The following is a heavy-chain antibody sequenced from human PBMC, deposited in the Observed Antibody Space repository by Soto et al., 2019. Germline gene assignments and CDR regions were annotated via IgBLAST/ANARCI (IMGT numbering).Heavy chain of an antibody. CDR2: ISYDGSNK. V-gene: IGHV3-30-3*01. CDR1: GFTFSSYA. J-gene: IGHJ6*02. CDR3: ARDLHYYDSSGYYGAYYYYYGMDV. D-gene: IGHD3-22*01. Sequence: SLRLSCAASGFTFSSYAMHWVRQAPGKGLEWVAVISYDGSNKYYADSVKGRFTISRDNSKNTLYLQMNSLRAEDTAVYYCARDLHYYDSSGYYGAYYYYYGMDVWGQGTTVTVSS.